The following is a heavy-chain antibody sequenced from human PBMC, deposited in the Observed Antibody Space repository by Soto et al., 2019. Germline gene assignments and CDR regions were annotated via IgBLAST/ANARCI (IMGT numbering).Heavy chain of an antibody. D-gene: IGHD1-1*01. Sequence: QVQLVQSGAEVKKPGSSVKVSCKASGGTFSSYTISWVRQAPGQGLEWMGRIIPILGIANYAQKFQGRVTITXXKXTXXAYMELSSLRSEDTAVYYCARELERRFYYYYGMDVWGQGTTVTVSS. CDR2: IIPILGIA. CDR1: GGTFSSYT. V-gene: IGHV1-69*08. J-gene: IGHJ6*02. CDR3: ARELERRFYYYYGMDV.